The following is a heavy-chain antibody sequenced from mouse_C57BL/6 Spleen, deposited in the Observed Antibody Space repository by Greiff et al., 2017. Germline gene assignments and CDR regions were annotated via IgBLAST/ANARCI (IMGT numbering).Heavy chain of an antibody. V-gene: IGHV1-72*01. CDR1: GYTFTSYW. Sequence: VQLQQPGAELVKPGASVKLSCKASGYTFTSYWMHWVKQRPGRGLEWIGRIDPNSGGTKYNEKFKSKATLTVDKPSSTAYMQLRSLTSEDSAVYYCARSGGSSYAQYYAMDYWGQGTSVTVSS. D-gene: IGHD1-1*01. CDR3: ARSGGSSYAQYYAMDY. J-gene: IGHJ4*01. CDR2: IDPNSGGT.